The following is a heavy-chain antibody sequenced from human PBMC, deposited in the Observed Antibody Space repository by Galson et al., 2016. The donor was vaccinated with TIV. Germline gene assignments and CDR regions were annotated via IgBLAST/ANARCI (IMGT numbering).Heavy chain of an antibody. J-gene: IGHJ4*02. Sequence: SVKVSCKASGGIFNNHAITWLRQAPGQGLEWMGTIIPFSDKPTYAQRFQNRVTITADESTTTAYLELSSLRSDDTAVYFCARPHTYYYGDFSGRILPHFFDFWGQGTLVTVSS. CDR1: GGIFNNHA. D-gene: IGHD3-10*01. V-gene: IGHV1-69*13. CDR2: IIPFSDKP. CDR3: ARPHTYYYGDFSGRILPHFFDF.